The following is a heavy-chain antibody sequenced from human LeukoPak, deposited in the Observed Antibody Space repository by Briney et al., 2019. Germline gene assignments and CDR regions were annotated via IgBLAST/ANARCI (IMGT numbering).Heavy chain of an antibody. D-gene: IGHD1-26*01. CDR1: GGSISRSSYY. CDR2: MYYSGST. Sequence: SETLSLTCTVSGGSISRSSYYWGWIRQPPGKGLEWIGSMYYSGSTFYNPSLKSRVTILVDTSKNQFSLKLTSVTAADTAVYYCARDTVGATFPGAFDIWGQGAMVTVSS. J-gene: IGHJ3*02. V-gene: IGHV4-39*07. CDR3: ARDTVGATFPGAFDI.